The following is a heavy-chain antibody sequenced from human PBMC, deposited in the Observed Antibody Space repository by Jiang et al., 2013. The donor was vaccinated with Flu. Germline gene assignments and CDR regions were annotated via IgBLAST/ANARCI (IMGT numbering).Heavy chain of an antibody. V-gene: IGHV6-1*01. J-gene: IGHJ6*02. D-gene: IGHD6-13*01. CDR2: TYYRSKWYN. CDR3: ARVKRSSSWYGGYYYYYGMDV. Sequence: EWLGRTYYRSKWYNDYAVSVKSRITINPDTSKNQFSLQLNSVTPEDTAVYYCARVKRSSSWYGGYYYYYGMDVWGQGTTVTVSS.